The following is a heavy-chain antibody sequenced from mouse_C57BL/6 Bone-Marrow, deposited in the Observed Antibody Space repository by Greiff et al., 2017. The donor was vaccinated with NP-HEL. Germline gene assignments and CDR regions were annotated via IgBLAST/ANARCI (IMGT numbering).Heavy chain of an antibody. CDR1: GYTFTSYW. J-gene: IGHJ3*01. Sequence: QVQLQQPGAELVKPGASVKLSCKASGYTFTSYWMHWVKQRPGQGLEWIGMIHPNSGSTYYNEKFKGKATLTADKSSSTAYMELRSLTSEDSAVYFCARSGDYGGAWFAYWGQGTLVTVSA. D-gene: IGHD2-4*01. V-gene: IGHV1-64*01. CDR3: ARSGDYGGAWFAY. CDR2: IHPNSGST.